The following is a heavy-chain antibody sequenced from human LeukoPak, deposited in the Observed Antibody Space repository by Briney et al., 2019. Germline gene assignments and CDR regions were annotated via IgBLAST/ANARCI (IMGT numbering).Heavy chain of an antibody. J-gene: IGHJ3*02. CDR3: ARELVGATYPDAFDI. CDR1: GYTFTSSW. CDR2: IYPGDSDT. D-gene: IGHD1-26*01. V-gene: IGHV5-51*01. Sequence: GESLKISCKGSGYTFTSSWLGWVRQMPGEGLEWMGIIYPGDSDTRYSPSLQGQVTISADKSIKTAYLQWNSLKASDTAMYYCARELVGATYPDAFDIWGQGTMVTVSS.